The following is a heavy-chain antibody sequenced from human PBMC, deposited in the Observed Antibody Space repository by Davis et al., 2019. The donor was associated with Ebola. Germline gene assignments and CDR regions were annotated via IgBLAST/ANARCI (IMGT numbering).Heavy chain of an antibody. J-gene: IGHJ3*01. CDR1: SFLFRSYV. CDR2: LGTSADT. V-gene: IGHV3-23*01. D-gene: IGHD6-19*01. CDR3: AKDTSNVWFDV. Sequence: GESLKISCAASSFLFRSYVMSWVRQAPGKGLEWVSTLGTSADTYYADSVKGRFTISRDNSKNTLYLQMNSLRVEDTAIYYCAKDTSNVWFDVWGQGTMVTVSS.